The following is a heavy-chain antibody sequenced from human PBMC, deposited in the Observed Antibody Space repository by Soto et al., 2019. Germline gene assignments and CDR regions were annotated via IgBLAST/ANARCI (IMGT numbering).Heavy chain of an antibody. CDR3: AALWNCGVLSGYQYYCMDV. CDR1: GGSISSSSYY. Sequence: SETLSLTCTVSGGSISSSSYYWGWIRQPPGKGLEWIGSIYYSGSTYYNPSLKSRVTISVDTSKNQFSLKLSSVTAADTAVYYCAALWNCGVLSGYQYYCMDVWGQGAMVTVSS. J-gene: IGHJ6*02. CDR2: IYYSGST. V-gene: IGHV4-39*01. D-gene: IGHD3-9*01.